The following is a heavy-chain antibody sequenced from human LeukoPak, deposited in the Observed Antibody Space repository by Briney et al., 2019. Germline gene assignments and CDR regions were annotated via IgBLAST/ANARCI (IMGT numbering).Heavy chain of an antibody. Sequence: GGSLRLSSVDSGFTISDYWMSWVRQALGEGREGVANIETDGDQKNYVDSVEGRFAISRGNATNSLCLQMNSLTDEDTAVYYCARDIPSGFYTPDYWGGGTLFTVSS. CDR3: ARDIPSGFYTPDY. V-gene: IGHV3-7*01. CDR1: GFTISDYW. CDR2: IETDGDQK. D-gene: IGHD5-12*01. J-gene: IGHJ4*02.